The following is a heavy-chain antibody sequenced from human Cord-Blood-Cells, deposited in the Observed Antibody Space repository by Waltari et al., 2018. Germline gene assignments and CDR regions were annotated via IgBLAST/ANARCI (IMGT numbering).Heavy chain of an antibody. D-gene: IGHD6-19*01. Sequence: QVQLQQWGAGLLKPSEPLSLTCPVSGGSFGGYYWSWIRQPPGTGLEWIGEINHSGSTNYNPSLKSRVTISVDTSKNQFSLKLSSVTAADTAVYYCARDIAVAGTGDWGQGTLVTVSS. CDR2: INHSGST. CDR3: ARDIAVAGTGD. CDR1: GGSFGGYY. J-gene: IGHJ4*02. V-gene: IGHV4-34*01.